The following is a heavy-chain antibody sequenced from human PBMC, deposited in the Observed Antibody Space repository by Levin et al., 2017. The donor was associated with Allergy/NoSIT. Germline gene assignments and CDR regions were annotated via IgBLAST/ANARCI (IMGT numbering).Heavy chain of an antibody. Sequence: ASVKVSCKASGGTFSSYAISWVRQAPGQGLEWMGGIIPIFGTANYAQKFQGRVTITADESTSTAYMELSSLRSEDTAVYYCARAYSGYEGTYFDYWGQGTLVTVSS. J-gene: IGHJ4*02. CDR3: ARAYSGYEGTYFDY. D-gene: IGHD5-12*01. CDR1: GGTFSSYA. V-gene: IGHV1-69*13. CDR2: IIPIFGTA.